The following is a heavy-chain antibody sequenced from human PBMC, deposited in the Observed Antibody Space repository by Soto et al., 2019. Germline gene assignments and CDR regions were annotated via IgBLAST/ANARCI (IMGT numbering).Heavy chain of an antibody. CDR1: GYTLTELS. Sequence: ASVKVSCKVSGYTLTELSMHWVRQAPGKGLEWMGGFDPEDGETICAQKFQGRVTMTEDTSTDTAYMELSSLRSEDTAVYYCATWGIAVAGTRYDIHRYYYYMDVWGKGTTVTVSS. CDR2: FDPEDGET. J-gene: IGHJ6*03. D-gene: IGHD6-19*01. V-gene: IGHV1-24*01. CDR3: ATWGIAVAGTRYDIHRYYYYMDV.